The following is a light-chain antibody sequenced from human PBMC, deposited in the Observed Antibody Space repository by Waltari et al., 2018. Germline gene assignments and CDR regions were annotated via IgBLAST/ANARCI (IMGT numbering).Light chain of an antibody. CDR3: QQYGSSLALT. CDR2: GAS. Sequence: EIVLTQSPGTLSLSPGERATLSCRASQSVSSSYLAWYQQKPGQAPRLLIYGASRRATGIPDRFRGSGSGTDFTLTISRLEPEDFAVYYCQQYGSSLALTFGGGTNVEIK. CDR1: QSVSSSY. V-gene: IGKV3-20*01. J-gene: IGKJ4*01.